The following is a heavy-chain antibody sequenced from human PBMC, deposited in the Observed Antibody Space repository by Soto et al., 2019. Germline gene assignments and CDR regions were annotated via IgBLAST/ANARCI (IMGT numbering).Heavy chain of an antibody. Sequence: SAKVSCKASGLTFTSSAMQWVRQARGQRLEWIGWIVVGSGNTNYAQKFQERVTITRDMPTSTAYMELSSLRSEDTAVYYCAADKSVVGASDYYYYGMDVWGQGTTVTVSS. CDR1: GLTFTSSA. CDR3: AADKSVVGASDYYYYGMDV. J-gene: IGHJ6*02. CDR2: IVVGSGNT. V-gene: IGHV1-58*02. D-gene: IGHD1-26*01.